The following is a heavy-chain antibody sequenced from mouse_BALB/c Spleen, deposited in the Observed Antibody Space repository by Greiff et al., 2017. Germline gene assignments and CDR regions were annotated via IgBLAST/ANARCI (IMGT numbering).Heavy chain of an antibody. D-gene: IGHD1-1*01. CDR2: ISSGSSTI. V-gene: IGHV5-17*02. Sequence: EVKVVESGGGLVQPGGSRKLSCAASGFTFSSFGMHWVRQAPEKGLEWVAYISSGSSTIYYADTVKGRFTISRDNPKNTLFLQMTSLRSEDTAMYYCARWGGSRGRYVDYWGQGTTLTVSS. CDR3: ARWGGSRGRYVDY. J-gene: IGHJ2*01. CDR1: GFTFSSFG.